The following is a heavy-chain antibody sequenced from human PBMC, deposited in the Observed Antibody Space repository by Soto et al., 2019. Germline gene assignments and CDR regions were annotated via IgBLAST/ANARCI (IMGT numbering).Heavy chain of an antibody. CDR1: GFAFTSSA. D-gene: IGHD3-22*01. CDR3: AADARHDYYDSSGYQI. CDR2: IVVGSGNT. V-gene: IGHV1-58*01. Sequence: ASVKVSCKASGFAFTSSAVQWVRQARGQRLEWIGWIVVGSGNTNYAQKFQERVTITRDMSTSTAYMELSSLRSEDTAVYYCAADARHDYYDSSGYQIWGKGTLLTVSS. J-gene: IGHJ4*02.